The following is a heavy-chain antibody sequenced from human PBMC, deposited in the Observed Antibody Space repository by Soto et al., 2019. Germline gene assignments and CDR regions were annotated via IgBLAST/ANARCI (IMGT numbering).Heavy chain of an antibody. CDR3: VKDQSLIQLGLDPEAFDS. J-gene: IGHJ3*02. Sequence: QVQLVESGGGVVQPGRSLRLSCAASGFTFSSYGMHWVRQAPGKGLEWVAVISYDGSKKYYGDSVKGRFTISRDNSKKTLYLQMNSRRAADTAVYYCVKDQSLIQLGLDPEAFDSWGQGTMVTVSS. V-gene: IGHV3-30*18. D-gene: IGHD5-18*01. CDR2: ISYDGSKK. CDR1: GFTFSSYG.